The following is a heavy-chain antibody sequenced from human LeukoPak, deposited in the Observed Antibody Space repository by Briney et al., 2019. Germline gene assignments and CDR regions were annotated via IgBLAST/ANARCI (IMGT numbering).Heavy chain of an antibody. V-gene: IGHV4-59*01. J-gene: IGHJ3*02. CDR2: IYYSGST. CDR1: GGSISRYY. CDR3: AREMEYSSSIDAFDI. Sequence: KPSETLSLTSTVSGGSISRYYWGWIRQPPGKGLQWNGYIYYSGSTNYNPSLKSRVTISVDTSMNQFSLKLSSVTAADTAVYYCAREMEYSSSIDAFDIWGQGTMVTVSS. D-gene: IGHD6-6*01.